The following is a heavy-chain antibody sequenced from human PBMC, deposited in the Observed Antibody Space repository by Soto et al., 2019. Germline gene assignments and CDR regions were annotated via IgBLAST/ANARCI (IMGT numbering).Heavy chain of an antibody. Sequence: SETLSLTCTVSGGSISSYYWSWIRQPPGKGLEWIGYIYYSGSTNYNPSLKSRVTISVDTSKNQFSLKLSSVTAADTAVYYCARSDYDDSSGYYYFDYWGQGTLVTVSS. CDR2: IYYSGST. CDR1: GGSISSYY. CDR3: ARSDYDDSSGYYYFDY. J-gene: IGHJ4*02. V-gene: IGHV4-59*01. D-gene: IGHD3-22*01.